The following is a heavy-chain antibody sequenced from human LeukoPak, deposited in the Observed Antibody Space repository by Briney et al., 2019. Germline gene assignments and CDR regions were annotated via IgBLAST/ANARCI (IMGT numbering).Heavy chain of an antibody. CDR1: GFTFSSYW. CDR2: IKTDGGKT. J-gene: IGHJ3*02. Sequence: GGSLRLSCAASGFTFSSYWMHWVRQAPGKGLVWVSRIKTDGGKTSYADSVKGRFTTSRDNAKNTLYLQMNSLRAEDTAVYYRARESYCSGGSCHSGRAFDIWGQGTMVTVAS. V-gene: IGHV3-74*01. CDR3: ARESYCSGGSCHSGRAFDI. D-gene: IGHD2-15*01.